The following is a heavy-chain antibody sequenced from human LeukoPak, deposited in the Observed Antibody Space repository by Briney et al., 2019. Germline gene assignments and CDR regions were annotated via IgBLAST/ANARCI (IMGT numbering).Heavy chain of an antibody. CDR2: INPNSGGT. J-gene: IGHJ4*02. CDR1: GYTFTGYY. V-gene: IGHV1-2*02. CDR3: ARGAMVRGVIIWGDYFDY. D-gene: IGHD3-10*01. Sequence: GASVKVSCKASGYTFTGYYMHWVRQAPGQGLEWMGWINPNSGGTSYAQKFQGRVTMTRDTSISTAYMELSRLRSDDTAVYYCARGAMVRGVIIWGDYFDYWGQGTLVTVSS.